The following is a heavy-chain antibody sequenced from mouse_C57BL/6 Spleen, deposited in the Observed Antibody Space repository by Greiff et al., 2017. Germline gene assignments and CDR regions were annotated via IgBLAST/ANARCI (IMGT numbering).Heavy chain of an antibody. D-gene: IGHD4-1*01. CDR1: GYTFTSYW. V-gene: IGHV1-64*01. CDR3: AINWDGGARDY. CDR2: IHPNSGST. J-gene: IGHJ4*01. Sequence: QVQLQQPGAELVKPGASVKLSCKASGYTFTSYWMHWVKQRPGQGLEWIGMIHPNSGSTNYNEKFKSKATLTVDKSSSTAYMQLSSLTSEDSAVYYCAINWDGGARDYWGQGTSVTVSS.